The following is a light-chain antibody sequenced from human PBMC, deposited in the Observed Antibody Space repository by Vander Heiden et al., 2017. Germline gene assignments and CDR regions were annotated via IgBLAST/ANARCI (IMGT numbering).Light chain of an antibody. V-gene: IGKV3-20*01. Sequence: DIVLTQPPGTLSLSPGERATLSCRARQSVSISYLAWYQQKPGQAPRLLIYGASSRATGIPDRFSGSGSGTDFALTISRLEPEDFAVYYCQQYGSSHMYTFGQGTKLEIK. CDR1: QSVSISY. CDR2: GAS. CDR3: QQYGSSHMYT. J-gene: IGKJ2*01.